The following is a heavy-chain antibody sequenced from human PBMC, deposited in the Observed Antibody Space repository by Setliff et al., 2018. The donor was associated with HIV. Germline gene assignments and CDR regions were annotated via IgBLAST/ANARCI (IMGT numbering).Heavy chain of an antibody. V-gene: IGHV1-3*01. D-gene: IGHD6-19*01. J-gene: IGHJ6*03. Sequence: ASVKVSCKTFGYRFTDFYDISWVRQAPGQGLEWMGWINDGNGNTKYSQKFQGRVTITRDTSASTAYMELSSLRSEDTAVYYCARDEQWPYLYYMDVWGKGTTVTVSS. CDR1: GYRFTDFYD. CDR3: ARDEQWPYLYYMDV. CDR2: INDGNGNT.